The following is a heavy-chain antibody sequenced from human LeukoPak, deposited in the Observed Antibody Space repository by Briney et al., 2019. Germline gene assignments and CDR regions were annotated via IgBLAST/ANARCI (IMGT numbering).Heavy chain of an antibody. D-gene: IGHD5-18*01. CDR2: ISGSGGST. CDR1: GFTFSSYA. Sequence: GGSLRLSCAASGFTFSSYAMSWVRQAPGKGLEWVSAISGSGGSTYYADSVKGRFTISRDNSKNTLYVQMNSLRAEDTAVYYCAKVGYSYGFYYYMDVWGKGTAVTVSS. CDR3: AKVGYSYGFYYYMDV. J-gene: IGHJ6*03. V-gene: IGHV3-23*01.